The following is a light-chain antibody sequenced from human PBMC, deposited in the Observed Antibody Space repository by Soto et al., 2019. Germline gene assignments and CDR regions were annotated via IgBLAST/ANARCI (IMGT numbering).Light chain of an antibody. CDR1: QGVSSS. V-gene: IGKV1-8*01. CDR2: AAS. Sequence: AIRITQSPFSLSASTGDRVTIICRASQGVSSSLAWYQQKPGKAPKLLIYAASTLQSGVPSRFSGSGSGTDFTLTISCLQSEDFATYYCQQYYSYPWTFAQGTKVDIK. J-gene: IGKJ1*01. CDR3: QQYYSYPWT.